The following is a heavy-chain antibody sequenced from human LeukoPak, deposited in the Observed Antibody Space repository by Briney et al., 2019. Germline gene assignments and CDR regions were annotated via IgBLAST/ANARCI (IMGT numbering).Heavy chain of an antibody. V-gene: IGHV3-11*06. D-gene: IGHD3-10*01. J-gene: IGHJ5*02. CDR1: GFTFSDYY. CDR2: ISNRNSDT. CDR3: TLAFGNPP. Sequence: PGGSLRLSCAASGFTFSDYYMSWIRQAPGRGLEWVSYISNRNSDTNYADSVKGRFTTSRDNAKNSLFLQMNSLRVEDTPVYYCTLAFGNPPGGQGTQVTVSA.